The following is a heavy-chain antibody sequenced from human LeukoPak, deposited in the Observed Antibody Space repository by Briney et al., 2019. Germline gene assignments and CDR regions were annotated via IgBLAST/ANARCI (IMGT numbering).Heavy chain of an antibody. CDR3: AKGGKWDVTPFDY. J-gene: IGHJ4*02. V-gene: IGHV3-11*01. CDR1: GFTFSDYY. CDR2: ISSSGSTI. Sequence: GGSLRLSCAASGFTFSDYYMSWIRQAPGKGLEWVSYISSSGSTIYYADSVKGRFTISRDNAKNSLYLQMNSLRAAATAVYYCAKGGKWDVTPFDYWGQGTLVTVSS. D-gene: IGHD1-26*01.